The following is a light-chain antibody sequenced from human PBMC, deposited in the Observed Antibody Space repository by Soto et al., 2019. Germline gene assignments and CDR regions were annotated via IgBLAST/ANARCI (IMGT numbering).Light chain of an antibody. V-gene: IGKV1-5*03. J-gene: IGKJ1*01. CDR2: KAS. Sequence: DIQMTQSPSTLSGSVGDRVTITCLASQTISSWLAWYQKKPGKAPKLLIYKASTLKSGVPSRFSGSGSGTEFTLTISSLQPDDFATYYCQHYNSYSEAFGQGTKV. CDR1: QTISSW. CDR3: QHYNSYSEA.